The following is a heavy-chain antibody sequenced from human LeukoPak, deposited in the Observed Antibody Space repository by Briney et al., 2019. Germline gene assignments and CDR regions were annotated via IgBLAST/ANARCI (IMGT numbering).Heavy chain of an antibody. CDR1: GFTFSSYA. D-gene: IGHD2-15*01. V-gene: IGHV3-23*01. Sequence: GGSLRLSYAASGFTFSSYAMSWVRQAPGKGLEWVSAISGSGGSTYYADSVKGRFTISRDNSKNTLYLQMNSLRAEDTAVYYCANGPGDCSGGSCYFEAFDIWGQGTMATVSS. CDR2: ISGSGGST. CDR3: ANGPGDCSGGSCYFEAFDI. J-gene: IGHJ3*02.